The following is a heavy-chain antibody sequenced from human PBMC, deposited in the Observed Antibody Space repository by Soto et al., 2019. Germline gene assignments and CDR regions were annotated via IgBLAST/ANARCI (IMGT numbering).Heavy chain of an antibody. CDR3: AHPRGYGVFDAYDI. V-gene: IGHV3-23*01. D-gene: IGHD4-17*01. CDR2: ISVSGGDT. CDR1: GFTFSTYA. J-gene: IGHJ3*02. Sequence: GGSLRLSCAASGFTFSTYAMSWVRQAPGKGLEWVSAISVSGGDTYYADSVNGRFTISRDNSIKTRYLQMNSLRTEDTAVYYCAHPRGYGVFDAYDIWGQGAMVTVSS.